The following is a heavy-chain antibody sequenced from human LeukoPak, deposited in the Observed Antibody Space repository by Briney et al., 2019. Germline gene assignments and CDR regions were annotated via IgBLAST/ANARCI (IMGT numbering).Heavy chain of an antibody. V-gene: IGHV1-2*02. CDR3: ARAPGSGYAFDS. D-gene: IGHD5-12*01. Sequence: ASVKVSCKASGYTSTGYYIHWVRQAPGQGLEWMGWINPDSGGTKSAQKFQGRVTMTRDTSINTAYMELSRLASDDTAVYYCARAPGSGYAFDSWGREPRSPSPQ. CDR1: GYTSTGYY. J-gene: IGHJ4*02. CDR2: INPDSGGT.